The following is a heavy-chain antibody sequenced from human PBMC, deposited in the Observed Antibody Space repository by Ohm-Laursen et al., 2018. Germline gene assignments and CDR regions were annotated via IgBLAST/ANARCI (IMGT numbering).Heavy chain of an antibody. CDR3: ARIGQYII. CDR1: GGSLRNYY. CDR2: VYTSGTT. V-gene: IGHV4-4*07. J-gene: IGHJ4*02. D-gene: IGHD3-10*01. Sequence: GTLSLTCTVSGGSLRNYYWSWIRQPAGKGLEWIGRVYTSGTTNYNPSLKSRVTMSVVTSMNQFSLKLSSITAADTAVYYCARIGQYIIWGQGTLVTVSS.